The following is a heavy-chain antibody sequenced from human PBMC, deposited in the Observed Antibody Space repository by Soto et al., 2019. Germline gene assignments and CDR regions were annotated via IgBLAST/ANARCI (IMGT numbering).Heavy chain of an antibody. D-gene: IGHD4-17*01. CDR3: ARHGVDYGDYASYYYYGMDV. J-gene: IGHJ6*02. CDR2: IYYSGSA. V-gene: IGHV4-39*01. CDR1: GGSISSSTYY. Sequence: QLQLQESGPGLVKPSETLSLTCTVSGGSISSSTYYWGWIRQPPGKGLEWIGMIYYSGSAYYNPSRKSRVTISIDTPKNQFCRRLSAVTAADTAVYYCARHGVDYGDYASYYYYGMDVWGRGTTVTVSS.